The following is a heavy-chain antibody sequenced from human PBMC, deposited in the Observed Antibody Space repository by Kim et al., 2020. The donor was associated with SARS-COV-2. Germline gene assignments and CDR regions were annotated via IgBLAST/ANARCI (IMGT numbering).Heavy chain of an antibody. CDR2: ISGGGAKT. J-gene: IGHJ3*02. CDR3: PKCHPGWGNDVFDI. Sequence: GGSLRLSCAASGFTFDSYAMSWVRQAPGKGLEWVSYISGGGAKTYYACSVKGRFTTSRANSKNTLFQQLTSRGAEAAALYYFPKCHPGWGNDVFDIWG. V-gene: IGHV3-23*01. CDR1: GFTFDSYA. D-gene: IGHD3-10*01.